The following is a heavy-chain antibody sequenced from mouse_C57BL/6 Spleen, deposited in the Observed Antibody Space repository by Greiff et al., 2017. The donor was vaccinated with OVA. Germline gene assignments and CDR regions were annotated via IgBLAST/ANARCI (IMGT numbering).Heavy chain of an antibody. D-gene: IGHD1-1*01. J-gene: IGHJ1*03. Sequence: VQLQQSGAELVRPGASVKLSCKASGYTFTDYYINWVKQRPGQGLEWIARIYPGSGNTYYNEKFKGKATLTAEKSSSTAYMQLSSLTSEDSAVYFCARPPGNYYGSSYDWYFDVWGTGTTVTVSS. CDR2: IYPGSGNT. CDR3: ARPPGNYYGSSYDWYFDV. V-gene: IGHV1-76*01. CDR1: GYTFTDYY.